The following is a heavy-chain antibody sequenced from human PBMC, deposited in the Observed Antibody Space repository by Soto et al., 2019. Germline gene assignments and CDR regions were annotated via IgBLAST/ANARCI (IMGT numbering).Heavy chain of an antibody. D-gene: IGHD5-12*01. CDR1: GFTFSTYN. J-gene: IGHJ4*02. CDR2: ISSTSVYM. V-gene: IGHV3-21*01. CDR3: ARGWLRDPWMY. Sequence: EVQLVESGGGLVKPGGSLRLSCAASGFTFSTYNMNWVRQAPGKGLEWVASISSTSVYMYYANSLKDRFTISRANAKRSLYLQVNSLRAEDTAVYYCARGWLRDPWMYWGQGTLVTVSS.